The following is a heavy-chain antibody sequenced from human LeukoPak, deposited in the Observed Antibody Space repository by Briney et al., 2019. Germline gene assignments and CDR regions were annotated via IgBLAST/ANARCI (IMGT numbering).Heavy chain of an antibody. D-gene: IGHD2-2*02. J-gene: IGHJ3*01. CDR1: GFTFSDYY. CDR3: ARAGDIVVVPAAIGL. V-gene: IGHV3-11*06. Sequence: GGSLRLSCAASGFTFSDYYMSWIRQAPGKGLEWVSYISSSSSYTNYADSVKGRFTISRDNAKNSLYLQMNSLRAEDTAVYYCARAGDIVVVPAAIGLWGQGTMVTVSS. CDR2: ISSSSSYT.